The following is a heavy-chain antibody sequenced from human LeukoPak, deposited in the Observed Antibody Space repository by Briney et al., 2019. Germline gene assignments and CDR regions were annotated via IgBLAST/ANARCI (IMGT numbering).Heavy chain of an antibody. Sequence: GGSLRLSCAASGFTFSTYAMSWVRQAPGKGLEWVSAISGSGGSTYYADSVKGRFTISRDNSKSTLYLQMNSLRAEDTAVYYCAKDVDTAMAFNYWGQGTLVTVSS. CDR3: AKDVDTAMAFNY. J-gene: IGHJ4*02. CDR1: GFTFSTYA. D-gene: IGHD5-18*01. V-gene: IGHV3-23*01. CDR2: ISGSGGST.